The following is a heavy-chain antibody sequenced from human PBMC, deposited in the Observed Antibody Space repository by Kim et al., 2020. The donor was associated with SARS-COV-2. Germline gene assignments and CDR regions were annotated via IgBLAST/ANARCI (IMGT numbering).Heavy chain of an antibody. CDR1: GYTFTSYA. D-gene: IGHD1-26*01. CDR3: ARALYSGSYYWNYYYGMDV. J-gene: IGHJ6*02. CDR2: INTNTGNP. Sequence: ASVKVSCKASGYTFTSYAMNWVRQAPGQGLEWMGWINTNTGNPTYAQGFTGRFVFSLDTSVSTAYLQISSLKAEDTAVYYCARALYSGSYYWNYYYGMDVWGQGTTVTVSS. V-gene: IGHV7-4-1*02.